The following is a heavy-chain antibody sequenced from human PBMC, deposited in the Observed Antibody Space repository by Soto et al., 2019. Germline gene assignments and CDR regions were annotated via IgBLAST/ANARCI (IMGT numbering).Heavy chain of an antibody. D-gene: IGHD1-26*01. V-gene: IGHV4-34*01. CDR1: GGSFSGYY. CDR2: INHSGST. CDR3: AREVGKMGWFDP. J-gene: IGHJ5*02. Sequence: QVQLQQWGAGLLKPSETLSLTCAVYGGSFSGYYWSWIRQPPGKGLEWIGEINHSGSTNYNPSLKSRVTISVDTSKNQFSLTLSSVTAAERAVYYGAREVGKMGWFDPWGQGTLVTVSS.